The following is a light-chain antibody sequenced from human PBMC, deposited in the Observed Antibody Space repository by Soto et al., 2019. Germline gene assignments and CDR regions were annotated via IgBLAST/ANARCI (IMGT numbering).Light chain of an antibody. Sequence: EVVLTQSPGTLSLSPGERATLSCRASQSISSSNLAWYQQKPGQAPRLLIYAASARVTGIPDRFSGSWSGTDFTLTISRLEPEDFAVYYCQHYGSSPPFTFGPGTKVDIK. CDR1: QSISSSN. J-gene: IGKJ3*01. CDR2: AAS. CDR3: QHYGSSPPFT. V-gene: IGKV3-20*01.